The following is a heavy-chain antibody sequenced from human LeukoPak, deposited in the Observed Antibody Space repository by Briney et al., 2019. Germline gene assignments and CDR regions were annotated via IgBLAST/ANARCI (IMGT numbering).Heavy chain of an antibody. Sequence: GGSLRLSCAASGFTFSSYAMHWVRQAPGKGLEWVAVISYDGSNKYYADSVKGRFTISRDNSKNTLYLQMNSLRAEDTALYYCARVRILTGTDLIYYYYYMDVWGKGTTVTVSS. V-gene: IGHV3-30*04. J-gene: IGHJ6*03. CDR1: GFTFSSYA. CDR3: ARVRILTGTDLIYYYYYMDV. CDR2: ISYDGSNK. D-gene: IGHD3-9*01.